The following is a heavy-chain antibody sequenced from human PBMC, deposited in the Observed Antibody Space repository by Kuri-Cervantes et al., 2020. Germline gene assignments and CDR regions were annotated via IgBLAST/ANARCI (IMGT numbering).Heavy chain of an antibody. CDR2: MNPNSGNT. CDR3: ARAYYYDSSGYSNWFDP. V-gene: IGHV1-8*02. J-gene: IGHJ5*02. CDR1: GYTFTGYY. Sequence: ASVKVSCKASGYTFTGYYMHWVRQAPGQGLEWMGWMNPNSGNTGYAQKFQGRVTMTRNTSISTAYMELSSLRSEDTAVYYCARAYYYDSSGYSNWFDPWGQGTLVTVSS. D-gene: IGHD3-22*01.